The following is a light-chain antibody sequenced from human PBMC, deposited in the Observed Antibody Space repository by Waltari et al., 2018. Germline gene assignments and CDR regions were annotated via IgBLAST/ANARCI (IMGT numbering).Light chain of an antibody. J-gene: IGLJ3*02. Sequence: SYELTQPPSLSVSPGQTVSITCSGDKLGDKYVCWYQQKPGQSPVLVIYQDDKRPSGIPGRFSGSNSGNTAPLTISGTQTMDEGDYYCQAWGSSTHIVFGGGTKLTVL. CDR2: QDD. CDR3: QAWGSSTHIV. V-gene: IGLV3-1*01. CDR1: KLGDKY.